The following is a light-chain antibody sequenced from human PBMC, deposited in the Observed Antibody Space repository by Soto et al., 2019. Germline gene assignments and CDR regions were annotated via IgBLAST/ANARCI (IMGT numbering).Light chain of an antibody. V-gene: IGLV2-14*01. CDR1: SSDVGGYNY. Sequence: QSVLTHPASVSGSPGQSITISCTGTSSDVGGYNYVSWYQQHPGKAPKLMIYEVSNRPSGVSNRFSGSKSGNTASLTISGLQAEDEADYYCSSYTSSSTQVFGGGTKVTV. CDR2: EVS. J-gene: IGLJ2*01. CDR3: SSYTSSSTQV.